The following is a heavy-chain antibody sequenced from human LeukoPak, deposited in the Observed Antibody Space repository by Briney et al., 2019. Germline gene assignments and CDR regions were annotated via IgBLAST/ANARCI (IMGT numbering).Heavy chain of an antibody. D-gene: IGHD5-12*01. J-gene: IGHJ5*02. CDR2: INHSGST. CDR3: ARGGEGVAPGYDGRNWFDP. Sequence: PSETLSLTCAVYGGSFSGYYWSWIRQPPGKGLEWIGEINHSGSTDNNPSLKSRVTISVDTSKNQFSLKLSSVTAADTAVYYCARGGEGVAPGYDGRNWFDPWGQGTLVTVSS. V-gene: IGHV4-34*01. CDR1: GGSFSGYY.